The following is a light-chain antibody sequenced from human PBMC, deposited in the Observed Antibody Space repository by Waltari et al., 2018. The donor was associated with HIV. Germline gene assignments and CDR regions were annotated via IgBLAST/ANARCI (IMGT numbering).Light chain of an antibody. CDR1: SLRKYY. CDR2: GED. CDR3: CCRDKGDNRLGV. Sequence: SSELTQDSTVSVALGQTVTITCRGDSLRKYYATWYQQKPRQAPVIVFYGEDKRPTGIPERFSVSSSGDTASLTITGARAEDEGVYYCCCRDKGDNRLGVFGGGTKVTVL. J-gene: IGLJ3*02. V-gene: IGLV3-19*01.